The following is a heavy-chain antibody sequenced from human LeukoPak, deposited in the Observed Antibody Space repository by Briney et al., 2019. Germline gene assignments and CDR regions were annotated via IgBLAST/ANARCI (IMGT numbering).Heavy chain of an antibody. J-gene: IGHJ5*02. D-gene: IGHD2-2*01. CDR1: GFTFNSYW. CDR3: ARGVKYCSSTSCYNWFDP. Sequence: GGSLRLSCAASGFTFNSYWMHWVRQPPGKELAWVSRINRDESSTSYADSVKGRFTISRDNAKNTLYLQMNSLRGEDTAVYYCARGVKYCSSTSCYNWFDPWGQGTLVTVSS. V-gene: IGHV3-74*01. CDR2: INRDESST.